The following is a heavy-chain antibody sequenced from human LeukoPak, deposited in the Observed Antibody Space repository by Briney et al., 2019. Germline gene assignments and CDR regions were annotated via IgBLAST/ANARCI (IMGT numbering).Heavy chain of an antibody. CDR3: ARSDTLGRFGPFDY. V-gene: IGHV4-61*05. CDR1: GGSISSSSYY. Sequence: SETLSLTCTVSGGSISSSSYYWGWLRQPPGKGLEWIGHIYYSGSTNYNPSLKSRVTISIDTSKNQLSLKLSSVTAADTAVYYCARSDTLGRFGPFDYWGQGTLVTVSS. D-gene: IGHD3-10*01. CDR2: IYYSGST. J-gene: IGHJ4*02.